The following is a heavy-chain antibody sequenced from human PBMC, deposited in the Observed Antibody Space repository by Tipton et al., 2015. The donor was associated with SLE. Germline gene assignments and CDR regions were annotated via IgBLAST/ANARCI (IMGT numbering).Heavy chain of an antibody. J-gene: IGHJ4*02. Sequence: TLSLTCTVSGGSISSYYWSWIRQPAGKGLEWIGRIYTSGSTNYNPSLKSRVTMSVDTSKNQFSLKLSSVTAADTAVYYCARLRRLILWFRELSYFDYWGQGTLVTVSS. CDR2: IYTSGST. CDR1: GGSISSYY. CDR3: ARLRRLILWFRELSYFDY. V-gene: IGHV4-4*07. D-gene: IGHD3-10*01.